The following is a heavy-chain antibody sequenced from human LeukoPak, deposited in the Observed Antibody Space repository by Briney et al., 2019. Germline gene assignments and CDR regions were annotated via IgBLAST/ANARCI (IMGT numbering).Heavy chain of an antibody. J-gene: IGHJ5*02. Sequence: GGSLRLSCAASGFTFSSYGMHWVRQAPGKGLEWVAVISYDGSNKYYADSVKGRFTISRDNAKNSLSLQMNSLRAEDTAVYYCARPIAVAENWFDPWGQGTLVTVSS. D-gene: IGHD6-19*01. V-gene: IGHV3-30*03. CDR3: ARPIAVAENWFDP. CDR2: ISYDGSNK. CDR1: GFTFSSYG.